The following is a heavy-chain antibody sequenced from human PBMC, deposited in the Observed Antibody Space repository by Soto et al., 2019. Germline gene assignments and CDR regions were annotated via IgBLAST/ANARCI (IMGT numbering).Heavy chain of an antibody. CDR3: AKDQARAASHGID. D-gene: IGHD6-13*01. V-gene: IGHV3-30*18. Sequence: QVQLVESGGGVVQPGRSLRLSCAASGFTFNNYGMHWARQAPGKGLEWVAAISNDGSDKYYADSVKGRLTISRDNSKNTVFLQMSSLRAEDTAVYYWAKDQARAASHGIDWGQGTRVTVSS. J-gene: IGHJ3*01. CDR2: ISNDGSDK. CDR1: GFTFNNYG.